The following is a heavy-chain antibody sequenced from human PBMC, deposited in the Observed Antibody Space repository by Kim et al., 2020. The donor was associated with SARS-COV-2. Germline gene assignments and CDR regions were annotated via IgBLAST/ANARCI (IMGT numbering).Heavy chain of an antibody. CDR3: AXXXWXXXTSXXXP. J-gene: IGHJ5*02. CDR1: GYTFTSYA. Sequence: ASVKVSCKASGYTFTSYAMNWVRQAPGQGLEWMGWINXNTGNPTYAQGFTGRFVXSLDTSVRTAXXQIXXXKAXXTAGXXCAXXXWXXXTSXXXPW. D-gene: IGHD2-2*01. CDR2: INXNTGNP. V-gene: IGHV7-4-1*01.